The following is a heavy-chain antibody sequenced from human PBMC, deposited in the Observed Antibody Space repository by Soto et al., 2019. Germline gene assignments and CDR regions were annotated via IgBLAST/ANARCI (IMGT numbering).Heavy chain of an antibody. V-gene: IGHV3-23*01. CDR2: ISASGGDT. Sequence: GVLRLSCAASAFTFTAYAMSWVRQAPGKGLEWVSVISASGGDTYYADSVKGRFTISRDNSKNTLSLRINSLRAEDTAVYYCAKDAGYATSSDGPFEYWGQGTLVTVSS. J-gene: IGHJ4*02. CDR3: AKDAGYATSSDGPFEY. CDR1: AFTFTAYA. D-gene: IGHD2-2*01.